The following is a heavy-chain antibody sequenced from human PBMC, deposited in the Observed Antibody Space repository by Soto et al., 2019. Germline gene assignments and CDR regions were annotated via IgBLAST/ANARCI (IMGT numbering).Heavy chain of an antibody. J-gene: IGHJ4*02. CDR1: GGSISSYY. CDR2: IYYSGST. V-gene: IGHV4-59*01. Sequence: QVQLQESGPGLVKPSETLSLTCTVSGGSISSYYWSWIRQPPGKGLEWIGYIYYSGSTDYDPSLKLRFTISVDTSKIQFSLKLSSVTAADTAVYYCARRWGTYFAFWGQGTLVTVSS. CDR3: ARRWGTYFAF. D-gene: IGHD7-27*01.